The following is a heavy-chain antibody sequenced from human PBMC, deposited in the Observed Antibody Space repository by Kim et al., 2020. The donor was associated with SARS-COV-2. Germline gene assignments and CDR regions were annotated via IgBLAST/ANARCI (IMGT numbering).Heavy chain of an antibody. CDR3: SYRGDYYYCYGMDV. D-gene: IGHD1-26*01. J-gene: IGHJ6*02. Sequence: PALKGRVTIAVDTSKNQFSRKLSSVTAADTAVYYCSYRGDYYYCYGMDVWGQGTTVTVSS. V-gene: IGHV4-39*01.